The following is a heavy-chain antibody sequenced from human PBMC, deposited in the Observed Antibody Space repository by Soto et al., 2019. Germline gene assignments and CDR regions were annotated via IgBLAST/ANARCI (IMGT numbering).Heavy chain of an antibody. V-gene: IGHV4-39*01. CDR2: IYYSGTT. Sequence: PSETLSLTCTVSGGSISSNNYYWGWIRQPPRKGLEWIGSIYYSGTTYYNPSLKNRLTISVDTSKNQFSLKLSSVTAADTAVYYCARHRLLTPTVYWGQGTLVTVSS. CDR3: ARHRLLTPTVY. D-gene: IGHD1-26*01. CDR1: GGSISSNNYY. J-gene: IGHJ4*02.